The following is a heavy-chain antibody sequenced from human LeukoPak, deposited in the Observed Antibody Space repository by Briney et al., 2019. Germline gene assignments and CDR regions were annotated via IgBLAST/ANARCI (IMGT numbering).Heavy chain of an antibody. CDR3: AKRYYYGSGEFDP. V-gene: IGHV3-23*01. D-gene: IGHD3-10*01. Sequence: QPGGSLRLSCAASGFTFSSYAMSWVRQAPGKGLEWVSAISGSGSTYYADSVKGRFTISRDNSKNTLYLQMNSLRAEDTAVYYCAKRYYYGSGEFDPWGQGTLVTVSS. J-gene: IGHJ5*02. CDR2: ISGSGST. CDR1: GFTFSSYA.